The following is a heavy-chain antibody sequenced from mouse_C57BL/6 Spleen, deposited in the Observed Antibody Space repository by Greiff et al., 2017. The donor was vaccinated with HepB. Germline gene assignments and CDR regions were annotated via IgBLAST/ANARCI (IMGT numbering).Heavy chain of an antibody. CDR3: TRDGWLLRGYYAMDY. V-gene: IGHV5-9-1*02. J-gene: IGHJ4*01. Sequence: EVMLVESGEGLVKPGGSLKLSCAASGFTFSSYAMSWVRQTPEKRLEWVAYISSGGDYIYYADTVKGRFTISRDNARNTLYLQMSSLKSEDTAMYYCTRDGWLLRGYYAMDYWGQGTSVTVSS. CDR1: GFTFSSYA. D-gene: IGHD2-3*01. CDR2: ISSGGDYI.